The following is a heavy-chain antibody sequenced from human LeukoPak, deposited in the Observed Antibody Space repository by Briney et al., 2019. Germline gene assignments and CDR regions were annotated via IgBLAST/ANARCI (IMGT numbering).Heavy chain of an antibody. CDR1: GFTFSDNY. D-gene: IGHD2-2*02. Sequence: GSLRLSCAASGFTFSDNYMSWIRQPPGKGLEWIGEINHSGSTNYNPSLKSRVTISVDTSKNQFSLKLSSVTAADTAVYYCARGLYGYFQHWGQGTLVTVSS. J-gene: IGHJ1*01. V-gene: IGHV4-34*01. CDR2: INHSGST. CDR3: ARGLYGYFQH.